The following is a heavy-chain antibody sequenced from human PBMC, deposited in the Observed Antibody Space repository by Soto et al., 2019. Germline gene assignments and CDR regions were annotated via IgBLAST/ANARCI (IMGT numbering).Heavy chain of an antibody. V-gene: IGHV3-53*01. CDR1: GCTVTSNY. CDR3: AKVQTLGYCSGGSCYKYYYGMDV. CDR2: IYSDGST. D-gene: IGHD2-15*01. J-gene: IGHJ6*02. Sequence: PAGSLRLSCVVAGCTVTSNYRSCVRQAPGKGLEWVSFIYSDGSTYYADYVKGRLTISRDNSKKTLYMKMNSLRAEDTAVYYCAKVQTLGYCSGGSCYKYYYGMDVWGQGTTVTVSS.